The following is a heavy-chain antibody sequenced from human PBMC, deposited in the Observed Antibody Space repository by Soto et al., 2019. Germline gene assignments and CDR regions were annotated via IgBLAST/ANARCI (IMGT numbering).Heavy chain of an antibody. D-gene: IGHD6-13*01. Sequence: QVQLVESGGGVVQPGGSLRLSCAASGFIFSSYGMQWVRQSPGEGLEWVATTANDGSAQYYEDSVKGRFTISRDNSKNTLFLQMESLRPEDTGVYYCAKSSGGSSWYPPDHWGQGTLVTVSS. CDR1: GFIFSSYG. V-gene: IGHV3-30*18. J-gene: IGHJ4*02. CDR3: AKSSGGSSWYPPDH. CDR2: TANDGSAQ.